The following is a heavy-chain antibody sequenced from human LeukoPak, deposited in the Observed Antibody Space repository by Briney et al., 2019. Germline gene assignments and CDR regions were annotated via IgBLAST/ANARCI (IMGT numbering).Heavy chain of an antibody. V-gene: IGHV3-7*03. CDR3: ARDPYSSSWYVGSRSDY. Sequence: GRSLRLSCAASAFTSSSYWMSWVRPAPGRVLEWVANIKQDGREKYYVDSVKGRFTISRDNAKNSLYLQMNSLRAEDTAVYYCARDPYSSSWYVGSRSDYWGQGTLVTVSS. J-gene: IGHJ4*02. CDR1: AFTSSSYW. D-gene: IGHD6-13*01. CDR2: IKQDGREK.